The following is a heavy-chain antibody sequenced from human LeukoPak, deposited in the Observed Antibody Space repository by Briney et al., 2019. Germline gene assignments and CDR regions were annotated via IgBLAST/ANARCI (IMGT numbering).Heavy chain of an antibody. CDR3: ARDLFRIAAAGSSDY. CDR2: IKQDGSEK. Sequence: GGSLRLSCAASGFTFSSYWMSWVRQAPGKGLEWVANIKQDGSEKYYVDSVKGRFTISRDNAKNSLYLQMNSLRAEDTAVYYCARDLFRIAAAGSSDYWGQGTLVTVSS. J-gene: IGHJ4*02. V-gene: IGHV3-7*01. D-gene: IGHD6-13*01. CDR1: GFTFSSYW.